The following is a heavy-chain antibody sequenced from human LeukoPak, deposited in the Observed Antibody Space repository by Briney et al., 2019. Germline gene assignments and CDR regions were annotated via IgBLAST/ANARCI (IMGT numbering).Heavy chain of an antibody. J-gene: IGHJ4*02. D-gene: IGHD2-15*01. CDR2: ITGSAGST. Sequence: GGSLRLSCAASGFTFSTYAMTWVRQAPGKGLEWVSLITGSAGSTYYADSVKGRFTISRDNSKSTLFLQMNSLRAEDTAVYYCAKDPASGYCSGGSCYDSPFDSWGQGTLVTVSS. CDR1: GFTFSTYA. V-gene: IGHV3-23*01. CDR3: AKDPASGYCSGGSCYDSPFDS.